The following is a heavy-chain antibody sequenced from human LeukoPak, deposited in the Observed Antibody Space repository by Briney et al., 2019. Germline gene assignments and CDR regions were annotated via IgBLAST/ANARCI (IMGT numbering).Heavy chain of an antibody. Sequence: GGSLRLSCAASGFTFSSYSMNWVRQAPGKGLEWVSSISSSSSYIYYADSVKGRFTISRDNSKNTLYLQMNSLAADDTAVYHCAKGGGTYDSSGPLGHWGQGTLVTVSS. D-gene: IGHD3-22*01. CDR3: AKGGGTYDSSGPLGH. V-gene: IGHV3-21*04. CDR1: GFTFSSYS. J-gene: IGHJ4*02. CDR2: ISSSSSYI.